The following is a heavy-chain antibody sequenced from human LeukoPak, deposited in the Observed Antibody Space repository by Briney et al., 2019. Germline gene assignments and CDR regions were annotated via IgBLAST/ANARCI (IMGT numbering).Heavy chain of an antibody. Sequence: SETLSLTCTVSGGSISPYFWSWIRQPPGKGLEWIGYISYTGNTNYNPSLKSRVTISVDTSKNQFSLQLTSVTAADTAVYYCARDDYRGVTNFDPWGQGTLVTVSS. CDR2: ISYTGNT. V-gene: IGHV4-59*01. CDR3: ARDDYRGVTNFDP. D-gene: IGHD3-10*01. CDR1: GGSISPYF. J-gene: IGHJ5*02.